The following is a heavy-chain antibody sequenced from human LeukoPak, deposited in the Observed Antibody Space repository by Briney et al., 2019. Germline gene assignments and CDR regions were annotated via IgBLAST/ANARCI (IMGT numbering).Heavy chain of an antibody. CDR2: IYYSGST. CDR1: GGSISSYY. D-gene: IGHD3-9*01. J-gene: IGHJ5*02. V-gene: IGHV4-59*01. Sequence: SETLPLTCTVSGGSISSYYCSWIRQPPGKGLEWIGYIYYSGSTNYNPSLKSRVTISVDTSKNQFSLKLSSVTAADTAVYYCARYSYDILTGYPKGWFDPWGQGTLVTVSS. CDR3: ARYSYDILTGYPKGWFDP.